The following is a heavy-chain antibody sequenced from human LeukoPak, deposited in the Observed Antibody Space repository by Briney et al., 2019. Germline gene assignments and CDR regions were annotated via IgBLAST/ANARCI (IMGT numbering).Heavy chain of an antibody. CDR1: GFTFSSYE. J-gene: IGHJ4*02. Sequence: GGSLRLSCAASGFTFSSYEMNWVRQAPGKGLEWVSYISSSGSTIYCAASVKGRFTISRDNAKNSLYLQMNSLRAEDTAVYYCAREGEYDSVDYWGQGTLVTVSS. CDR2: ISSSGSTI. V-gene: IGHV3-48*03. D-gene: IGHD3-3*01. CDR3: AREGEYDSVDY.